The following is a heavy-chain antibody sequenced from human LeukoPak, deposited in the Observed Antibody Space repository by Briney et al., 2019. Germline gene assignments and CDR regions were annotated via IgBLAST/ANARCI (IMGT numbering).Heavy chain of an antibody. Sequence: SETLSLTCAVYGESFSGYFWNWIRQPPGKGLEWIGEINHSGSTSNHNPSLKSRVTMSVDTSKNQFSLKLSSVTAADTAVYYCASYNYYGSGSLRVYYFDYWGQGTPVTVSS. CDR1: GESFSGYF. CDR3: ASYNYYGSGSLRVYYFDY. V-gene: IGHV4-34*01. D-gene: IGHD3-10*01. CDR2: INHSGSTS. J-gene: IGHJ4*02.